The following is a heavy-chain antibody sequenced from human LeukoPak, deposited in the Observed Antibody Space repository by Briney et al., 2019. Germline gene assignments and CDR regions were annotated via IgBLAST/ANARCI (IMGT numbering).Heavy chain of an antibody. J-gene: IGHJ4*02. CDR2: INQDGTEK. Sequence: GEPLRLSCAASGFPFSTYWMSWVRQAPGKGLEWVANINQDGTEKYYVDSVKGRFTISRDNSKNTLYLQMNSLRAEDTAVYYCADLWFGTNGGHYWGQGTLVTVSS. CDR3: ADLWFGTNGGHY. V-gene: IGHV3-7*03. CDR1: GFPFSTYW. D-gene: IGHD3-10*01.